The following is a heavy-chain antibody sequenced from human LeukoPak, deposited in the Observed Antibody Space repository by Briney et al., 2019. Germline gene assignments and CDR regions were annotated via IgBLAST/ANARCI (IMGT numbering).Heavy chain of an antibody. J-gene: IGHJ4*02. V-gene: IGHV1-46*01. Sequence: ASVKVSCKASGYTFTSYYMHWVRLAPGQGFEWMGTINPNGGSTGYAQRFQGRVTVTTDTSTSTVYMELNSLGSEDTAVYYCARERRAWGEDFWGQGTLVTVSS. CDR1: GYTFTSYY. CDR2: INPNGGST. CDR3: ARERRAWGEDF. D-gene: IGHD3-16*01.